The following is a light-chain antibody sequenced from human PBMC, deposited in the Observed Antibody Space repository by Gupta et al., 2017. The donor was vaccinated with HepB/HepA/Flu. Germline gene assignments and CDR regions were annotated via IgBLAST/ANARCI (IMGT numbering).Light chain of an antibody. CDR3: QQYLNSPNT. CDR2: WAS. Sequence: DIVMNQSRDCMAVALGEMATINCKSSQTVLYSSFNKNYLAWYQQRPGQPPKLLIYWASTRESGVPDRFSGSGSGTDFTLTITSLQAEDVALYSCQQYLNSPNTFGQGTRLEIQ. J-gene: IGKJ5*01. CDR1: QTVLYSSFNKNY. V-gene: IGKV4-1*01.